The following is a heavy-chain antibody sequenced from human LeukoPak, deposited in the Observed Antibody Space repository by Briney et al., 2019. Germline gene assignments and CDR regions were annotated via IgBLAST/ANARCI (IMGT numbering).Heavy chain of an antibody. CDR1: GFTFSSYS. D-gene: IGHD2/OR15-2a*01. J-gene: IGHJ4*02. CDR3: AREGAFGDYGDY. CDR2: ISSSSSYI. V-gene: IGHV3-21*01. Sequence: GESLRLSCAASGFTFSSYSMNWVRQAPGKGLEWVSSISSSSSYIYYADSVKGRFTISRDNSKNTLYLQMNSLRAEDTAVYYCAREGAFGDYGDYWGQGTLVTVSS.